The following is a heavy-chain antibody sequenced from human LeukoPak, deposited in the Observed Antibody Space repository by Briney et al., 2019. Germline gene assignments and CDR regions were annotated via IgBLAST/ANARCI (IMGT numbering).Heavy chain of an antibody. D-gene: IGHD2-15*01. J-gene: IGHJ4*02. CDR2: IYPGDSDT. Sequence: GESLQISCKGSGSSFTSYWIGWVRQLPGKGLELMGIIYPGDSDTRYSPSFQGQVTLSADKSIRNPYLKWSSLKASDTAMYYCARYCSGGSCYVQGDYWGQGTLVTVSS. CDR1: GSSFTSYW. V-gene: IGHV5-51*01. CDR3: ARYCSGGSCYVQGDY.